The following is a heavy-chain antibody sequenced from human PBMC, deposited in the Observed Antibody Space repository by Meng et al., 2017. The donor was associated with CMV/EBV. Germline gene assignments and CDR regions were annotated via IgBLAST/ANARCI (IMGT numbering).Heavy chain of an antibody. CDR1: GFTFSSYA. CDR3: AKDFRGSSEYLDY. CDR2: ISYDGSKK. D-gene: IGHD1-26*01. J-gene: IGHJ4*02. Sequence: GESLKISCAASGFTFSSYAMHWVRQAPGKGLEWVAVISYDGSKKYYADSVKGRFAISRDNSKNTLYLQMNNLRAEDTAVYYCAKDFRGSSEYLDYWGLGTLVTVSS. V-gene: IGHV3-30*09.